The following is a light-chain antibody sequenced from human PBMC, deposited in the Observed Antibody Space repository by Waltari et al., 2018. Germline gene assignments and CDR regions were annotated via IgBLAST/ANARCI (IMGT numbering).Light chain of an antibody. Sequence: QSVLTPPPSVSSAPGQKVSISCSGTNSHIGSHFVSWYQQLPGAAPKVLLYGNPERPSGIPDRVAGSKSGTSATLAITGLQIGDEAEYYCETWDSSLSGAVFGGGTRLTVL. CDR3: ETWDSSLSGAV. CDR2: GNP. CDR1: NSHIGSHF. V-gene: IGLV1-51*01. J-gene: IGLJ7*01.